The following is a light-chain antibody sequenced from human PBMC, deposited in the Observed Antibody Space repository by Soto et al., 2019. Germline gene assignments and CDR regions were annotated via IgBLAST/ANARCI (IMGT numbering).Light chain of an antibody. J-gene: IGKJ4*01. Sequence: DIQMTQYPSSLSASVGDRVTITCQARQDISNHLHWYQQKSGKAPKLLIYDASNLETGVPTRFSGSGSGADFTFTISSLQPDDIAKYYCQQYVHKITFGGGTKVEIK. V-gene: IGKV1-33*01. CDR2: DAS. CDR1: QDISNH. CDR3: QQYVHKIT.